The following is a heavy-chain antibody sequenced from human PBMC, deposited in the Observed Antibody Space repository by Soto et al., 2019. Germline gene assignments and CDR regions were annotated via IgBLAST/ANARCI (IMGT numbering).Heavy chain of an antibody. CDR2: ISYDGSNK. Sequence: QVQLVESGGGVVQPGRSLRLSCAASGFTFSSYAMHWVRQAPGKGLEWVAVISYDGSNKYYADSVKGRFTISRDNSKNTMYRQMNSLRAEDTAVYYCAREQYYYDSSGYYPPDYWGQGTLVTVSS. CDR1: GFTFSSYA. CDR3: AREQYYYDSSGYYPPDY. D-gene: IGHD3-22*01. V-gene: IGHV3-30-3*01. J-gene: IGHJ4*02.